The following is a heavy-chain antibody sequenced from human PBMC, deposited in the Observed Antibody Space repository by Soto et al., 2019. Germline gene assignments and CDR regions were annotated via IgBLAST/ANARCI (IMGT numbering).Heavy chain of an antibody. J-gene: IGHJ4*02. V-gene: IGHV3-74*01. CDR2: INSDGSST. Sequence: EVQLVESGGGLVQPGGSLRLSCAASGFTFSSYWMHWVRQAPGKGLVWVSRINSDGSSTYYADSVKGRFTISRDNAKNTLYLQMNSLRAADTAVYYCVSHIVVVTATRSVDYWGQGTLVTVSS. CDR1: GFTFSSYW. D-gene: IGHD2-21*02. CDR3: VSHIVVVTATRSVDY.